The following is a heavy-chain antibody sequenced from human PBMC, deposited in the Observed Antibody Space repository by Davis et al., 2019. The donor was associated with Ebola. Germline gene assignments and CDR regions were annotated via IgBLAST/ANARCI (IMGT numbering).Heavy chain of an antibody. V-gene: IGHV3-23*01. Sequence: GESLKISCAASGFTFSSYSMNWVRQAPGKGLEWVSAISGTGGSTYYADSVKGRFTISRDNSKNTLYLQMNSLRAEDTAVYYCAKGIRYCGGDCYLPKNFFDYWGQGTLVTVSS. CDR2: ISGTGGST. CDR1: GFTFSSYS. D-gene: IGHD2-21*02. J-gene: IGHJ4*02. CDR3: AKGIRYCGGDCYLPKNFFDY.